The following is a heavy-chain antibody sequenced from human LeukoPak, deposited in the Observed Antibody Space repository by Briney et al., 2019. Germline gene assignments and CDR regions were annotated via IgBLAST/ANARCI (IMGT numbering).Heavy chain of an antibody. CDR2: ISSSGSTI. CDR3: ASLDEDYGSGCYYKS. D-gene: IGHD3-10*01. Sequence: GGSLRLSCAASGFTFSSYEMNWVRQAAGKGLEWVSYISSSGSTIYYADSVKGRFTISRDNAKNSLYLQMNSLRAEDTAVYYYASLDEDYGSGCYYKSWGQGTLVTVSS. J-gene: IGHJ5*02. V-gene: IGHV3-48*03. CDR1: GFTFSSYE.